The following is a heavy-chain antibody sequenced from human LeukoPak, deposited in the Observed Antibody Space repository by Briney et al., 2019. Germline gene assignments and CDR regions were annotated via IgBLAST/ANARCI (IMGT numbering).Heavy chain of an antibody. D-gene: IGHD4-17*01. CDR3: AGDYGDYGAFDY. CDR2: IYYSGST. CDR1: GGSISSHY. V-gene: IGHV4-59*11. Sequence: SETLSLTCTVSGGSISSHYWSWIRQPPGKGLEWIGYIYYSGSTNYNPSLKSRVTISVDTSKNQFSLKLSSVTAADTAVYYCAGDYGDYGAFDYWGQGTLVTVSS. J-gene: IGHJ4*02.